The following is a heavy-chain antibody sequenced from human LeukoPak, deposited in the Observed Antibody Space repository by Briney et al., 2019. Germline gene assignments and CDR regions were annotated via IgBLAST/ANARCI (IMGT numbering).Heavy chain of an antibody. Sequence: GASVKVSCTASGGTFSSYAISWVRQAPGQGLEWMGGIIPIFGTANYAQKFQGRVTITTDESTSTAYMELSSLRSEDTAVYYCARGIAVAGFDYWGQGTLVTVSS. J-gene: IGHJ4*02. D-gene: IGHD6-19*01. CDR1: GGTFSSYA. CDR2: IIPIFGTA. V-gene: IGHV1-69*05. CDR3: ARGIAVAGFDY.